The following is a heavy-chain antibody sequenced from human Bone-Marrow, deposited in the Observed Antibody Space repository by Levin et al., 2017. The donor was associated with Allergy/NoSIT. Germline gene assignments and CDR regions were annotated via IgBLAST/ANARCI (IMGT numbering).Heavy chain of an antibody. V-gene: IGHV1-2*02. CDR3: ARDRQRGQQLPYYYGMDV. CDR2: INPNSGGT. D-gene: IGHD6-13*01. Sequence: EASVKVSCKASGYTFTGYYMHWVRQAPGQGLEWMGWINPNSGGTNYAQKFQGRVTMTRDTSISTAYMELSRLRSDDTAVYYCARDRQRGQQLPYYYGMDVWGQGTTVTVSS. J-gene: IGHJ6*02. CDR1: GYTFTGYY.